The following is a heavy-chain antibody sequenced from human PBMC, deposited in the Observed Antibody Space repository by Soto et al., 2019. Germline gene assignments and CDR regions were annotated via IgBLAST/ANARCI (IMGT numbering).Heavy chain of an antibody. CDR1: GVSVRSYT. CDR2: VFSSVSA. J-gene: IGHJ4*02. D-gene: IGHD2-21*02. V-gene: IGHV4-4*07. Sequence: ETLSLTCIVSGVSVRSYTWSWVRQPANKGLEWIGRVFSSVSATYNPSLKSRVSISMDTPENRISLKLDSVTAADAGVYFCARDGMTTGDTWGPGTLVTVSS. CDR3: ARDGMTTGDT.